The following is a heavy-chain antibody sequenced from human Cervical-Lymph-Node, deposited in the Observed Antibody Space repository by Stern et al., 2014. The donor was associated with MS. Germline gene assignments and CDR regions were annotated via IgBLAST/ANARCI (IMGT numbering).Heavy chain of an antibody. CDR3: AKDIGSGSYYYFDY. CDR2: ISWNSGSI. CDR1: GFTFDDYA. D-gene: IGHD1-26*01. Sequence: EVQLEESGGGLVQPGRSLRLSCAASGFTFDDYAMHWVRQAPGKGLEWVSGISWNSGSIGYADSVKGRFTISRDNAKNSLYLQMNSLRAEDTALYYCAKDIGSGSYYYFDYWGQGTLVTVSS. V-gene: IGHV3-9*01. J-gene: IGHJ4*02.